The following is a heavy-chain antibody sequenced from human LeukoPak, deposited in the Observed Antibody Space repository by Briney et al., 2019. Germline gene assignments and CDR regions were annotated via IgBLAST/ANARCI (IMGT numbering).Heavy chain of an antibody. CDR2: IYYSGST. D-gene: IGHD6-13*01. CDR3: ARLAAAAPQGFDP. Sequence: LSLTCTVSGGSISSGGYYWSWIRQHPGKGLEWIGYIYYSGSTYYNPSLKGRVTMSVDTSKNQFSLKLSSVTAADTAVYYCARLAAAAPQGFDPWGQGTLVTVSS. CDR1: GGSISSGGYY. J-gene: IGHJ5*02. V-gene: IGHV4-31*03.